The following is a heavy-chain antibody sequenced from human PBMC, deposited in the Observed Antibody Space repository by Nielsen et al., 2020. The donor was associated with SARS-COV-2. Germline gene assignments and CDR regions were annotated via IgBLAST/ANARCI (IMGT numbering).Heavy chain of an antibody. V-gene: IGHV1-69*13. CDR1: GGTFSSYA. CDR3: ARDGGYSYGSARYYYYMDV. J-gene: IGHJ6*03. CDR2: IIPIFGTA. Sequence: SVKVSCKASGGTFSSYAISWVRQAPGQGLEWMGGIIPIFGTANYAQKFQGRVTITADESTSTAYMELSSLRSEDTAVYYCARDGGYSYGSARYYYYMDVWGKGTTVTVSS. D-gene: IGHD5-18*01.